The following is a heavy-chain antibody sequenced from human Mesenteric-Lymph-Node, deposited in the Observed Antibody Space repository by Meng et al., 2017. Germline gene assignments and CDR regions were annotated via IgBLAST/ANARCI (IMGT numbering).Heavy chain of an antibody. Sequence: GESLKISCAASGFTFSTYGMHWVRQAPGKGLEWVGVIWYDGTNKYYVDSVKGRFTISRDNSKNTLYLQMNSLRAEDTAVYYYARDGFDYWGQGTLVTVSS. CDR2: IWYDGTNK. CDR3: ARDGFDY. V-gene: IGHV3-33*01. CDR1: GFTFSTYG. J-gene: IGHJ4*02.